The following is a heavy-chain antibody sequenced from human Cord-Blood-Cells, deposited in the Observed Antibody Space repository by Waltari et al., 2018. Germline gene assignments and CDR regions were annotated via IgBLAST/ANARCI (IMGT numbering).Heavy chain of an antibody. CDR3: ARHGGYFDY. Sequence: QLQLQESGPGLVKPSETLSLTCTVSGGSISSSSYYWGWIRQPPGKGLEWIGSIYYSGVTYYNPSLKRRVTISVDTSKNQFSLKLSSVTAADTAVYYCARHGGYFDYWGQGTLVTVSS. D-gene: IGHD3-10*01. J-gene: IGHJ4*02. V-gene: IGHV4-39*07. CDR1: GGSISSSSYY. CDR2: IYYSGVT.